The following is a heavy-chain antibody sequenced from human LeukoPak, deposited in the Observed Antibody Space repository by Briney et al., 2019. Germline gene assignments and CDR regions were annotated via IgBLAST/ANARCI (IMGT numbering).Heavy chain of an antibody. V-gene: IGHV4-39*01. CDR2: IYYSGST. D-gene: IGHD3-10*01. CDR1: GGSITSSYSY. CDR3: ARLVGAPQVYYFDY. Sequence: SETLSLTCTVSGGSITSSYSYWGWIRQPPGKGLEWIGSIYYSGSTYYNPPLKSRVTISVDTSKSHFSLRLSSVTAADTAVYYCARLVGAPQVYYFDYWGQGTLVTVSS. J-gene: IGHJ4*02.